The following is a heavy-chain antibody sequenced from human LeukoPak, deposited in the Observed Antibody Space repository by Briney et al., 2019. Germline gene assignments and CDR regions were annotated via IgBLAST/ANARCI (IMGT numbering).Heavy chain of an antibody. V-gene: IGHV4-38-2*02. Sequence: SETLSLTCTVSGYSISSGYYWDWIRQPPGKGLEWIGSSYHTGNTYYNASLKSRVTLAVDTSKNQFSLKLSSATAADTAMYYCARGYLKWAMIPYYWGQGSLVTVSS. CDR1: GYSISSGYY. J-gene: IGHJ4*02. CDR2: SYHTGNT. CDR3: ARGYLKWAMIPYY. D-gene: IGHD1-26*01.